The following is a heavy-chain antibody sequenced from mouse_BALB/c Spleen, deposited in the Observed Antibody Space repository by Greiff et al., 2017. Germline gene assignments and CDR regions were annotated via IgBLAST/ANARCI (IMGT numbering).Heavy chain of an antibody. V-gene: IGHV5-9-4*01. J-gene: IGHJ4*01. CDR3: ARYGYDGAMDY. D-gene: IGHD1-2*01. CDR2: ISSGGSYT. Sequence: EVKLVESGGGLVKPGGSLKLSCAASGFTFSSYAMSWVRQSPEKRLEWVAEISSGGSYTYYPDTVTGRFTISRDNAKNTLYLEMSSLRSEDTAMYYCARYGYDGAMDYWGQGTSVTVSS. CDR1: GFTFSSYA.